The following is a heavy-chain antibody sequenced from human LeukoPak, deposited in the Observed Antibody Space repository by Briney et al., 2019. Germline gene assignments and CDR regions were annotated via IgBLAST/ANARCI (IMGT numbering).Heavy chain of an antibody. D-gene: IGHD3-22*01. Sequence: GGSLRLSCAASGFTFSTYEMNWVRQAPGKGLEWVSYISSSGSTIYYADSVKGRFTISRDNAKNSLYLQMNSLRAEDTAVYYCARGGTYYNSSAWFSCDYWGQGTLVTVSS. J-gene: IGHJ4*02. CDR3: ARGGTYYNSSAWFSCDY. CDR2: ISSSGSTI. V-gene: IGHV3-48*03. CDR1: GFTFSTYE.